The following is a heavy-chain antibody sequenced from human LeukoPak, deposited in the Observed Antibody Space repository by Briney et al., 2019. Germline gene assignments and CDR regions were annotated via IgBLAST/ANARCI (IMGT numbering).Heavy chain of an antibody. J-gene: IGHJ3*02. V-gene: IGHV1-2*02. CDR2: INPNSGGT. Sequence: ASVKVSCTASGYTFTGYYMHWVRQAPGQGLEWMGWINPNSGGTNYAQKFQGRVTMTRDTSISTAYMELSRLRSDDTAVYYCARWNGDSDAFDIWGQGTMVTVSS. D-gene: IGHD1-1*01. CDR1: GYTFTGYY. CDR3: ARWNGDSDAFDI.